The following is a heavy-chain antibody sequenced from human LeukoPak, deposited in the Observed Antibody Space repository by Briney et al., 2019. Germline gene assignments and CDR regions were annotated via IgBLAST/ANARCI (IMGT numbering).Heavy chain of an antibody. J-gene: IGHJ4*02. CDR2: INHSGNT. D-gene: IGHD3-22*01. CDR1: GGSFSDYY. Sequence: SETLSLTCAVYGGSFSDYYWSWLRQPPGKGLEWIGEINHSGNTNYNPSLKSRVTILVDTSKNQFSLKLSSVTAADTAVYYCARRRSYSSGYYYWGQGTLVTVSS. V-gene: IGHV4-34*01. CDR3: ARRRSYSSGYYY.